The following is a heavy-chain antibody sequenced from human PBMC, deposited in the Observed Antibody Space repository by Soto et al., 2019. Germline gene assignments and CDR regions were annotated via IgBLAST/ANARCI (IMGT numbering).Heavy chain of an antibody. CDR3: TAFFDHY. D-gene: IGHD3-3*01. V-gene: IGHV3-15*02. CDR2: IKSEIDGGTT. Sequence: EVQLVESGGTLVKPGGSLRLSCAASGFTFSSTWMNWVRQAPGKGLEWVGHIKSEIDGGTTDYAAPVKGRFTISRDDSKNKLSLQMNRLKTEDSSVYYCTAFFDHYWGQGTLVTVP. CDR1: GFTFSSTW. J-gene: IGHJ4*02.